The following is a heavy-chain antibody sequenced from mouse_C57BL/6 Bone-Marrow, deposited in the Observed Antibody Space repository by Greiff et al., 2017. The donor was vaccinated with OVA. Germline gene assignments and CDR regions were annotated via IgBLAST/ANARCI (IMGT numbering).Heavy chain of an antibody. D-gene: IGHD2-3*01. CDR2: IYPGDGDT. CDR1: GYAFSSYW. Sequence: QVQLQQSGAELVKPGASVKISCKASGYAFSSYWMNWVKQRPGKGLEWIGQIYPGDGDTNYNGKFKGKATLTADKYSSTAYMQLSSLTSEDSAVYFCARRDDGDYEYFDVWGTGTTVTVSS. V-gene: IGHV1-80*01. CDR3: ARRDDGDYEYFDV. J-gene: IGHJ1*03.